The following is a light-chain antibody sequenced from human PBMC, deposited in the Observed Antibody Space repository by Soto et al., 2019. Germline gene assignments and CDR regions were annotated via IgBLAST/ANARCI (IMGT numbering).Light chain of an antibody. V-gene: IGLV2-14*01. Sequence: QSVLTQPASVSGSPGQSITISCTGTSSDVGSYNYVAWYQQFPGKTPKLMIYEVRNRPSGVSSRFSGSKSGNTASLTISGLQAEDEADYYCISYTGSDTSYVFGTGTKLT. CDR1: SSDVGSYNY. J-gene: IGLJ1*01. CDR2: EVR. CDR3: ISYTGSDTSYV.